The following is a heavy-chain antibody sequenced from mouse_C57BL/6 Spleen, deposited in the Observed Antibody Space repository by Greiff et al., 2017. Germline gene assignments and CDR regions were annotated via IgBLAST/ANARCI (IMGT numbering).Heavy chain of an antibody. Sequence: EVQLVESGGDLVKPGGSLKLSCAASGFTFSSYGMSWVRQTPDKRLEWVATISSGGSYTYYPDSVKGRFTIPRDNAKNTLYLQMSSLKSEDTAMYYCARHHYYGSSYSYWGQGTTLTVSS. CDR1: GFTFSSYG. CDR3: ARHHYYGSSYSY. V-gene: IGHV5-6*01. D-gene: IGHD1-1*01. J-gene: IGHJ2*01. CDR2: ISSGGSYT.